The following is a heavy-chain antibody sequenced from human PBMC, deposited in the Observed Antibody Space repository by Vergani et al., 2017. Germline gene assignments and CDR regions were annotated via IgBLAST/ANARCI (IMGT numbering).Heavy chain of an antibody. CDR1: GDSVISTDYH. CDR2: MDYSGST. CDR3: ARDGTDIFVSSSDYSHLLYY. J-gene: IGHJ4*02. D-gene: IGHD3-22*01. Sequence: QVQLQESGPGLVKPSETLSLTCTVSGDSVISTDYHWGWIRQPPGKVLEWIGRMDYSGSTSYNPSLESRISISFETPKNQFSLRLTSVTAADTAVYFCARDGTDIFVSSSDYSHLLYYWGQGILVTVSS. V-gene: IGHV4-39*02.